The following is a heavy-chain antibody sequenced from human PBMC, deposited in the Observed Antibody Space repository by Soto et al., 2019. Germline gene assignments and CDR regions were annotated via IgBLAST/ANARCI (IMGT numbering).Heavy chain of an antibody. V-gene: IGHV1-2*04. J-gene: IGHJ6*03. CDR1: GDTFNDYY. CDR3: ARESGGATATLDYYYFYMDV. D-gene: IGHD5-12*01. Sequence: QVQLVQSGAEVKKPGASVTVSCRSSGDTFNDYYIHWVRQAPGQGLKWMGWINPNGGVTKYAQKFQGWVTMPRDTPSRTVYMQLRRLRPDDTAVYYCARESGGATATLDYYYFYMDVWGTGTTVTVSS. CDR2: INPNGGVT.